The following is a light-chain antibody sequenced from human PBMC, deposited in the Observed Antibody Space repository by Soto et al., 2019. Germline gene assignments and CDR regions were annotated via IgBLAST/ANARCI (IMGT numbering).Light chain of an antibody. J-gene: IGLJ3*02. Sequence: QSALTQPASVSGAPGQSITISCTGGSSDVGGHNYVSWYQHNPGKAPKLLIYDVNNRPSGVSNRFPGSKSGNKASLTISGLQAEDEADYYCNSYTSSGTVVFGGGTKLTVL. CDR1: SSDVGGHNY. CDR3: NSYTSSGTVV. CDR2: DVN. V-gene: IGLV2-14*03.